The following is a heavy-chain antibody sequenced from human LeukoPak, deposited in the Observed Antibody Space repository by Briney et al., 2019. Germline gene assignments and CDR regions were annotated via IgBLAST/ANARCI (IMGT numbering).Heavy chain of an antibody. J-gene: IGHJ4*02. CDR2: IYYSGST. D-gene: IGHD4-17*01. V-gene: IGHV4-39*07. CDR1: GGSISSSSYY. Sequence: SETLSLTCTVSGGSISSSSYYWGWIRQPPGKGLEWIGSIYYSGSTYYNPSLKSRVTISVDTSKNQFSLKLSSVTAADTAVYYCARDRYGDYAADYWGQGTLVTVSS. CDR3: ARDRYGDYAADY.